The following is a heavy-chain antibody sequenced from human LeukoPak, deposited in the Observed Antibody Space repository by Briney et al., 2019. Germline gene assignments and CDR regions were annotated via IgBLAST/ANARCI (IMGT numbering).Heavy chain of an antibody. J-gene: IGHJ4*02. CDR1: GYTFTSNY. CDR3: ARDQEGFDY. V-gene: IGHV1-46*01. Sequence: PLASVKVSCKASGYTFTSNYIHWVRQAPGQGLEWMGMIYPGDGSTSYAQKFQGRVTVTRDTSTSTVHMELSGLRSEDTAVYYCARDQEGFDYWGQGTLVTVSS. CDR2: IYPGDGST.